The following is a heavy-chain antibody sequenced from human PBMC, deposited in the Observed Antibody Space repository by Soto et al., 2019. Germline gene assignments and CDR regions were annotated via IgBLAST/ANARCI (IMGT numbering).Heavy chain of an antibody. V-gene: IGHV3-33*01. CDR3: ARGTVHFDY. D-gene: IGHD4-17*01. CDR2: IWYAGSNK. Sequence: QVQLMESGGGVVQPGRSPRLSCAASGFTFNTYGIHWVRQAPGKGLEWVAVIWYAGSNKYYADSVKGRFTISRDNSKNTLYLQMNSLRAEDMAVYYSARGTVHFDYWGQGTLVTVSS. CDR1: GFTFNTYG. J-gene: IGHJ4*02.